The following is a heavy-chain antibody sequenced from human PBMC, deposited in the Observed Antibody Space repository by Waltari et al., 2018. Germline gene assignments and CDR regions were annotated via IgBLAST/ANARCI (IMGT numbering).Heavy chain of an antibody. CDR2: ISWNGGKT. CDR3: AKKRTTYYDTTGGAFFDS. J-gene: IGHJ4*02. D-gene: IGHD3-22*01. Sequence: QTPGKSLEWVSGISWNGGKTAYADSVKGRFTISRDTAKNAVYLQMNSLRPEDTALYYCAKKRTTYYDTTGGAFFDSWGQGTLVTVSS. V-gene: IGHV3-9*01.